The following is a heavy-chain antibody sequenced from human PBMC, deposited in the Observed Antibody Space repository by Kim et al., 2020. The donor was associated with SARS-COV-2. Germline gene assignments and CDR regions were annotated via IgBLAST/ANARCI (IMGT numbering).Heavy chain of an antibody. J-gene: IGHJ5*02. V-gene: IGHV3-64D*06. CDR2: ISSNGGST. D-gene: IGHD4-17*01. Sequence: GGSLRLSCSASGFTFSNYAMHWVRQAPGKGLEYVSAISSNGGSTYYADSVKGRFTISRDNSKNTLNLQMSSLRAEDTAVYYCVTHDYGDYQGGGWFDPWGQGTLVTVSS. CDR1: GFTFSNYA. CDR3: VTHDYGDYQGGGWFDP.